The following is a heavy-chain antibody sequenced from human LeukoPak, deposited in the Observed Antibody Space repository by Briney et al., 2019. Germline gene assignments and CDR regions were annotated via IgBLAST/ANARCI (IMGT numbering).Heavy chain of an antibody. J-gene: IGHJ3*02. CDR2: ISSSSSYI. D-gene: IGHD3-10*01. V-gene: IGHV3-21*01. Sequence: PVGSLRLSCAASGFTFSTYNMNWVRQAPGKGLQWVSSISSSSSYIYYPDSVKGRFTISRDDAKNSLYLQMNSLRGEDTAVYYCARGDGATPPDAFDIWGQGTMVTVSS. CDR1: GFTFSTYN. CDR3: ARGDGATPPDAFDI.